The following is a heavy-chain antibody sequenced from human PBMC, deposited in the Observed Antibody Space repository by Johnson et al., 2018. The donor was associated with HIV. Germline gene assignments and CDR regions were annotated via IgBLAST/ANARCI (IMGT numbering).Heavy chain of an antibody. V-gene: IGHV3-9*01. CDR1: GFTFDDYA. Sequence: VQLVESGGGLVQPCRSLRLSCAASGFTFDDYAMHWVRQAPGKGLEWVSGISWNSGSIGYADSVKGRFTISRDNAKNSLYLQMNSLRAEDTALYYCAIDCGGDCYSGSGAFDIWGQGTMVTVSS. CDR3: AIDCGGDCYSGSGAFDI. J-gene: IGHJ3*02. CDR2: ISWNSGSI. D-gene: IGHD2-21*01.